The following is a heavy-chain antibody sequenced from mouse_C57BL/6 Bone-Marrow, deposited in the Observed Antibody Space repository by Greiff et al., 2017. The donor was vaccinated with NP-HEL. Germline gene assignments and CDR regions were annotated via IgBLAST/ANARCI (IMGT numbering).Heavy chain of an antibody. CDR2: LDPEDGDT. D-gene: IGHD2-1*01. V-gene: IGHV14-1*01. CDR1: GFNIKDYY. CDR3: TTAFIYYPWFAY. J-gene: IGHJ3*01. Sequence: EVQLQQSGAELVRPGASVKLSCTASGFNIKDYYMHWVKQRPEQGLEWIGRLDPEDGDTEYAPKLQGKATMTADTSSNTAYLQLSSLTSEDTAVYYCTTAFIYYPWFAYWGQGTLVTVSA.